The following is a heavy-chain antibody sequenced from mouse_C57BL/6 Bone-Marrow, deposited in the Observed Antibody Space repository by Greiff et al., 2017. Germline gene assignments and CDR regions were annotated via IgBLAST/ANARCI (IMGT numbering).Heavy chain of an antibody. D-gene: IGHD2-2*01. CDR1: GYTFTSYW. CDR3: ARGRVTTGYYAMDY. Sequence: VQLQQPGAELVRPGTSVKLSCKASGYTFTSYWMHWVKQRPGQGLEWIGVIDPSDSYTNYNQKFKGKATLTVDTSSSTAYMQLSSLTSEDSAVYYCARGRVTTGYYAMDYWGQGTSVTVSS. CDR2: IDPSDSYT. J-gene: IGHJ4*01. V-gene: IGHV1-59*01.